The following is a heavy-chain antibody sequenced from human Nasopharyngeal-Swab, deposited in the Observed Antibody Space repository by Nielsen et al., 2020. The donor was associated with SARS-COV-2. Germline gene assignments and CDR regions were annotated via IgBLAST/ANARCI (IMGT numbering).Heavy chain of an antibody. Sequence: GESLKISCAASGFTFSSYSMNWVRQAPGKGLEWVANIKHDGSQKYYVDSVKGRFSISRDNGKNSLDLQMNSLGVDDTAVYYCARDQIGTTMIREVLKRYYYGMDVWGQGTTVTVSS. J-gene: IGHJ6*02. CDR3: ARDQIGTTMIREVLKRYYYGMDV. D-gene: IGHD3-10*01. CDR1: GFTFSSYS. CDR2: IKHDGSQK. V-gene: IGHV3-7*03.